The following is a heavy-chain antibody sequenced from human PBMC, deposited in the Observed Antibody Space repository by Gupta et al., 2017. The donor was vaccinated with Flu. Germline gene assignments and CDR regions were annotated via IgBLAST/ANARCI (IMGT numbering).Heavy chain of an antibody. D-gene: IGHD1-1*01. CDR2: LDRGGSP. J-gene: IGHJ4*02. CDR3: ARGASGGNVFDT. CDR1: GGSLLDSH. Sequence: QVHLSQWGAGLLKPSQTLSLQCGVYGGSLLDSHWTWIRLSPGKGLECLGELDRGGSPIYNPSLRGRVTIFADKATKQFFLRVDSMTAADTGMYYCARGASGGNVFDTWGQGTLVSVSS. V-gene: IGHV4-34*01.